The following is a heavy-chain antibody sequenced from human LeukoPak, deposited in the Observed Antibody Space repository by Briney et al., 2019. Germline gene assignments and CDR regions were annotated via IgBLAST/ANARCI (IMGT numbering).Heavy chain of an antibody. CDR1: GGSISSYY. Sequence: MTSETLSLTCTVSGGSISSYYWSWIRQPPGKGLEWIGYIYYSGSTNYNPSLKSRVTISVDTSKNQFSLKLSSVTAADTAVYYCARFPRGNPPGFLVGAENWGQGTLVTVSS. CDR3: ARFPRGNPPGFLVGAEN. CDR2: IYYSGST. D-gene: IGHD1-26*01. V-gene: IGHV4-59*08. J-gene: IGHJ4*02.